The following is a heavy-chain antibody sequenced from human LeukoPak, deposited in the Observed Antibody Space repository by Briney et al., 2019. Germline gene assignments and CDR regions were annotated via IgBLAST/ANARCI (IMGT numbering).Heavy chain of an antibody. V-gene: IGHV4-34*01. J-gene: IGHJ6*03. CDR1: GGSFSGYY. Sequence: PSETLSLTCAVYGGSFSGYYWSWIRQPPGKGLEWIGEINHSGSTNYNPSLKSRVTISADTSKNQFSLKLSSVTAADTAVYYCARGRQQLVRQYYYYYYMDVWGKGTTVTVSS. CDR2: INHSGST. D-gene: IGHD6-13*01. CDR3: ARGRQQLVRQYYYYYYMDV.